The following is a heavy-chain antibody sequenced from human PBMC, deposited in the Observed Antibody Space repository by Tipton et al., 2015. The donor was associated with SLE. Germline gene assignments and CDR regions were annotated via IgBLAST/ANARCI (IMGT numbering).Heavy chain of an antibody. CDR2: INPNTGGT. V-gene: IGHV1-2*06. CDR3: ARDSTRRAFDI. Sequence: SGAEVKKPGASVKVSCKASGYTFTGYYMHWVRQAPGQGLEWMGRINPNTGGTNYAQNFQGRVTMTRDTSMSTAYMDLSSLRPDDTAIYYCARDSTRRAFDIWGQGTMVTVSS. J-gene: IGHJ3*02. CDR1: GYTFTGYY.